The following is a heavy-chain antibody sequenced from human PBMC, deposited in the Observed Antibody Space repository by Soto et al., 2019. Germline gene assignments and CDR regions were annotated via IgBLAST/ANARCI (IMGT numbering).Heavy chain of an antibody. V-gene: IGHV3-11*01. CDR3: ARSYSSGWEFGY. Sequence: GGSLRLSCGASGFTFSNYYMSWVRQAPGKGQEWVSYISSTGRTIYYADSVKGRFTVSRYNAQNTLSLKLNGLRVEDTAVCYCARSYSSGWEFGYWGQGTQVTVSS. CDR2: ISSTGRTI. J-gene: IGHJ4*02. D-gene: IGHD6-19*01. CDR1: GFTFSNYY.